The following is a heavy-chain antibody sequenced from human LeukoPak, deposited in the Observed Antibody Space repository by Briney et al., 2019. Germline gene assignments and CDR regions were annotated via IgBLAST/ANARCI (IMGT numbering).Heavy chain of an antibody. Sequence: SETLSLTCAVYGGSFSDYYWSWIRQPPGRGLEWIGEINHSGSTNYNPSLKSRVTISVDTSKNQFSLKPSSVTAADTAVYYCAGYFVDYYDSSGYYYFDYWGQGTLVTVSS. D-gene: IGHD3-22*01. CDR1: GGSFSDYY. J-gene: IGHJ4*02. CDR2: INHSGST. CDR3: AGYFVDYYDSSGYYYFDY. V-gene: IGHV4-34*10.